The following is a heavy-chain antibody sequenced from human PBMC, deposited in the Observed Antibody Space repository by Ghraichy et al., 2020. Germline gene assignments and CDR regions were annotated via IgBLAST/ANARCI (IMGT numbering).Heavy chain of an antibody. CDR3: AGRGRGYSLYYYGLDV. V-gene: IGHV4-59*08. CDR1: GGSMRSQF. Sequence: SQTLSLTCTVSGGSMRSQFWTWVRQPPGKGLEWIGYISHTGNTNYSPSLGGRATISLDTSKNRFSLSLTSVNAEDSATYYCAGRGRGYSLYYYGLDVWGPGTTVTVSS. J-gene: IGHJ6*02. D-gene: IGHD5-18*01. CDR2: ISHTGNT.